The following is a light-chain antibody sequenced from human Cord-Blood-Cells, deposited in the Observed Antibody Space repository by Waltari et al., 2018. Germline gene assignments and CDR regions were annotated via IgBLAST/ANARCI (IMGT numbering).Light chain of an antibody. CDR1: SSDVGGYNY. CDR3: CSYAGSYTYV. J-gene: IGLJ1*01. Sequence: QSALTQPRSVSGSPGQSVTISCTGTSSDVGGYNYVSWYQQHPGKAPKLMMYDVSNRPSGFPDRFAGAKSGNTASLTISGLQAEDEADYYCCSYAGSYTYVFGTGTKVTVL. V-gene: IGLV2-11*01. CDR2: DVS.